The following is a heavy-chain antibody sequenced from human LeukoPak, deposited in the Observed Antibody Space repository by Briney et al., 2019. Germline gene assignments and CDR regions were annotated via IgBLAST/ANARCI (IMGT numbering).Heavy chain of an antibody. Sequence: SLKVSCKTSGGTFSSSAINWVRQAPGQTLEWMGRIIRGLGISNYAQKFQGRVTITADKSTSTTYMELSSLRSEDTAVYYCASARQRHCTNGVCPSLTDSWGQGTLVTVSS. J-gene: IGHJ4*02. CDR1: GGTFSSSA. V-gene: IGHV1-69*04. CDR3: ASARQRHCTNGVCPSLTDS. D-gene: IGHD2-8*01. CDR2: IIRGLGIS.